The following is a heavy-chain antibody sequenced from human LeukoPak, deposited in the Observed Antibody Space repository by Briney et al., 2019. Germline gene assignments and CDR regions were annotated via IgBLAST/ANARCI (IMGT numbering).Heavy chain of an antibody. V-gene: IGHV3-48*01. J-gene: IGHJ4*02. CDR1: GFTFSSYS. D-gene: IGHD3-22*01. Sequence: PGGSLRLSCAASGFTFSSYSMNWVRQAPGKGLEWVSYISSSSSTIYYADSVKGRFTISRDNAKNSLYLQMNSLRADDTAVYYCAREIYDSSGYYDYWGQGTLVTVSS. CDR3: AREIYDSSGYYDY. CDR2: ISSSSSTI.